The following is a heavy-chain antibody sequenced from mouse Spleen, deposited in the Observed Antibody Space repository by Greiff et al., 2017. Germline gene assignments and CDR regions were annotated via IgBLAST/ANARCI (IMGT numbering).Heavy chain of an antibody. D-gene: IGHD2-12*01. CDR3: ARSGNSYYSYGEGYFDY. V-gene: IGHV14-2*01. Sequence: EVQLVESGAELVKPGASVKLSCTASGFNIKDYYMHWVKQRTEQGLEWIGRIDPEDGETKYTPKFQGKATITADTSSNTAYLQLSSLTSEDTAVYDCARSGNSYYSYGEGYFDYWGQGTTLTVSS. CDR2: IDPEDGET. CDR1: GFNIKDYY. J-gene: IGHJ2*01.